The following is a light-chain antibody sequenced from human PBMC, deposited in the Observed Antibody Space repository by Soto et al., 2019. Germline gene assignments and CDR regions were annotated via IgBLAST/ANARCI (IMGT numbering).Light chain of an antibody. V-gene: IGKV3-20*01. CDR2: GAS. J-gene: IGKJ2*01. CDR1: QSVCSRC. CDR3: QQYNNWPRT. Sequence: ETLLTQSPGPLSLSPGERVTLSCRASQSVCSRCFAWYQQKPGQSPRLLIYGASTRATGIPDRFSGSGSGTDFTLTISRLEPEDFAVYYCQQYNNWPRTFGQGTKLEIK.